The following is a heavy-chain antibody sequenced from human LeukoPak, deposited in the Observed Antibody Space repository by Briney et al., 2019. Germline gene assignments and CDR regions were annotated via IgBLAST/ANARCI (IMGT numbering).Heavy chain of an antibody. V-gene: IGHV1-8*03. J-gene: IGHJ6*03. D-gene: IGHD6-19*01. Sequence: ASVKVSCKASGYTFTSYDINWVRQATGQGLEWMGWMNPNSGNTGYAQKFQGRVTITRNTSISTAYMELSSLRSEDTAVYYCARALSGSEISIAVTSIGGYYYYMDVWGKGTTVTVSS. CDR1: GYTFTSYD. CDR3: ARALSGSEISIAVTSIGGYYYYMDV. CDR2: MNPNSGNT.